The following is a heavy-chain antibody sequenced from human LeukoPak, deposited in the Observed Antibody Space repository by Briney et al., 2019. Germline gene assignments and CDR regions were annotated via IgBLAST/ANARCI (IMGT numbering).Heavy chain of an antibody. Sequence: GGSLRLSCAASGLTVSSNYMSWVRQAPGMGLEWVSVIYSGGSTYYADSVKGRFTISRDNSKNTLYLQMNSLRAEDTAVYYCASWYYYDSSGYLLWGQGTLVTVSS. V-gene: IGHV3-66*01. CDR1: GLTVSSNY. CDR3: ASWYYYDSSGYLL. D-gene: IGHD3-22*01. J-gene: IGHJ4*02. CDR2: IYSGGST.